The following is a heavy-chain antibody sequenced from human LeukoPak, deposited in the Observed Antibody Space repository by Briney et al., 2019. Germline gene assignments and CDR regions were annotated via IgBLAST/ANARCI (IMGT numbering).Heavy chain of an antibody. J-gene: IGHJ3*02. CDR2: ISWNSGSI. D-gene: IGHD3-22*01. CDR1: GFTFDDYA. Sequence: GGSLRLSCAASGFTFDDYAMHWVRQAPGKGLEWVSGISWNSGSIGYADSVKGRFTISRDNAKNSLYLQLDSLRAEDTAVYYCARPPPYDSTGYTYGAFDIWGQGTMVTVSS. V-gene: IGHV3-9*01. CDR3: ARPPPYDSTGYTYGAFDI.